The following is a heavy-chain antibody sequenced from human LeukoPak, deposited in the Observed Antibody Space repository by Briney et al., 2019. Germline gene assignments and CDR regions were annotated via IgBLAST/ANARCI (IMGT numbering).Heavy chain of an antibody. CDR3: TREGRRYSGYDLTQVGEDC. J-gene: IGHJ4*02. CDR2: IRSKAYGGTT. D-gene: IGHD5-12*01. Sequence: GGSLRLSCTASGFTFGDYATSWVRRATGKGLEGGGFIRSKAYGGTTEYAESVKGRFTISRDDSKSIADMQMNSLKTEDTAVYYCTREGRRYSGYDLTQVGEDCWGQGTLVTVSS. CDR1: GFTFGDYA. V-gene: IGHV3-49*04.